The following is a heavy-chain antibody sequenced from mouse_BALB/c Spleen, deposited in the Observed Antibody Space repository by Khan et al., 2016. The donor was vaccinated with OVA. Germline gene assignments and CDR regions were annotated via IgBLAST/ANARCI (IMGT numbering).Heavy chain of an antibody. V-gene: IGHV5-6*01. J-gene: IGHJ3*01. D-gene: IGHD1-1*01. CDR3: TRRAYYYDSEGLAY. CDR2: VSTGGSYT. Sequence: EVELVESGGDLVKPGGSLKLSCAASGFTFSTYGMSWVRQAPDKRLEWVATVSTGGSYTYYPDSVKGRFTISRDNAKNTLYLQMSGLRSEDTAMFYGTRRAYYYDSEGLAYWGQGTLVTVSA. CDR1: GFTFSTYG.